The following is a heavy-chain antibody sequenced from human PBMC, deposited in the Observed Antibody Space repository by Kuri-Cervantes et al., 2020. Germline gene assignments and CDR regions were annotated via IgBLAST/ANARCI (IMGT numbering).Heavy chain of an antibody. D-gene: IGHD5-24*01. CDR1: GFSFTNAW. CDR2: IKSKTDGGTT. CDR3: TRALLFGDGYNYFY. Sequence: GESLKISCAASGFSFTNAWMSWVRQAPGKGLEWVGRIKSKTDGGTTEYAASVKGRFTISRDDSKSIAYLQMHSLKTEDTAVYYCTRALLFGDGYNYFYWGLGTLVTVSS. V-gene: IGHV3-15*01. J-gene: IGHJ4*02.